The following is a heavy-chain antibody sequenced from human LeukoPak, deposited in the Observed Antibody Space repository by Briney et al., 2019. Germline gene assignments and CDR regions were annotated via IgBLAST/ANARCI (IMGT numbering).Heavy chain of an antibody. CDR2: INPNSGGT. J-gene: IGHJ4*02. CDR1: GYTFTGYY. CDR3: ARGLSWSSSKLIDY. D-gene: IGHD6-13*01. Sequence: ASVKVSCKASGYTFTGYYMHWVRQAPGQGLEWMGWINPNSGGTNYAQKVQGKVTMTRDTSISTAYMELSRLRADDTAVYYCARGLSWSSSKLIDYWGEGTLVTVSS. V-gene: IGHV1-2*02.